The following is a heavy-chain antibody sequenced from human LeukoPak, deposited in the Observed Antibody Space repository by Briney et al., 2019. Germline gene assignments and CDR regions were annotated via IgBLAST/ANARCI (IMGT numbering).Heavy chain of an antibody. CDR3: GGVSAPGTIYSSSGMGV. CDR2: ISSSGSTI. V-gene: IGHV3-48*03. J-gene: IGHJ6*04. D-gene: IGHD2-15*01. CDR1: GFTFSSYE. Sequence: GGSLRLSCAASGFTFSSYEMNWVRQAPGKGLEWVSYISSSGSTIYYADSVKGRFTISRDNAKNSLYLQMNSLRAEHTAVYYWGGVSAPGTIYSSSGMGVWGKGTGVTVSS.